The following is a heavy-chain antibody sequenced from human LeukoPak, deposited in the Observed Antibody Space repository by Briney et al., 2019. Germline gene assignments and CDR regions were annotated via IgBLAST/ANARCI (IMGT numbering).Heavy chain of an antibody. Sequence: SETLSLTCTVSGGSVSSSNYYWSWIRQPPGKGLEWIGYIYYSGSSNYNPSLRSRVTISLDTSKNQFSLKLSSVTAAVTAVYYCARDQRDGYNSFDYWGQGTLVTVSS. V-gene: IGHV4-61*01. J-gene: IGHJ4*02. D-gene: IGHD5-24*01. CDR1: GGSVSSSNYY. CDR2: IYYSGSS. CDR3: ARDQRDGYNSFDY.